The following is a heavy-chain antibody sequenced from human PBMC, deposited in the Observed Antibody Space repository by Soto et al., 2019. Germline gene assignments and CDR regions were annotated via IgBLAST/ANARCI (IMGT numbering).Heavy chain of an antibody. J-gene: IGHJ2*01. CDR2: ISSSSSYI. CDR3: ARGSGKKGWYFVL. Sequence: EVQLVESGGGLVKPGGSLRLSCAASGFTFSSYSMNWVRQAPGKGLEWVSSISSSSSYIYYADSVKGRFTISRDNAKNSLYLQMNSLRAEDTAVYYCARGSGKKGWYFVLWGRGTLVTVSS. V-gene: IGHV3-21*01. D-gene: IGHD1-26*01. CDR1: GFTFSSYS.